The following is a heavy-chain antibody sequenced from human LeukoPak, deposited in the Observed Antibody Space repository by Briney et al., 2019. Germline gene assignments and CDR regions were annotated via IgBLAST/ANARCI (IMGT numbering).Heavy chain of an antibody. CDR2: IYDSGRT. CDR1: GGSISSYY. Sequence: PSETLSLTCTVSGGSISSYYWSWIRQPPGKGLEWIGYIYDSGRTNYNPSLRSRVTISVDTSKNQFSLKLTSLTAADTAVYYCAREDSSGYLGYWGQGTLVTVSS. D-gene: IGHD3-22*01. V-gene: IGHV4-59*01. J-gene: IGHJ4*02. CDR3: AREDSSGYLGY.